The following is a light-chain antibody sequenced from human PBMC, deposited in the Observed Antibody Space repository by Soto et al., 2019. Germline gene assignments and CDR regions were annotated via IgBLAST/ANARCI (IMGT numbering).Light chain of an antibody. CDR3: SSYTCSSNLSTYV. CDR1: SSDVGGYNY. CDR2: DVS. Sequence: QSALTQPASVSGSPGQSITISCTGTSSDVGGYNYVSWYQHHPGKAPKLMIYDVSNRPSGVSNRFSGSKSGNTASLIISGLQAEDEADYYCSSYTCSSNLSTYVFGTGTKLTVL. J-gene: IGLJ1*01. V-gene: IGLV2-14*03.